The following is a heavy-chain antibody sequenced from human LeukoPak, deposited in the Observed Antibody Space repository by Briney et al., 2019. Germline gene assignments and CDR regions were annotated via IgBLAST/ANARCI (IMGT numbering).Heavy chain of an antibody. CDR2: ISGSDGST. D-gene: IGHD2/OR15-2a*01. J-gene: IGHJ4*02. V-gene: IGHV3-23*01. CDR3: AKDSAKKYDDY. Sequence: PGGSLRLSCAASGFNFRNFAMYWVRQAPGKGLEWVSGISGSDGSTNYADSVKGRFTISRENSKNTLYLQMNSLRAEDTAVYYCAKDSAKKYDDYWGQGTLVTVSS. CDR1: GFNFRNFA.